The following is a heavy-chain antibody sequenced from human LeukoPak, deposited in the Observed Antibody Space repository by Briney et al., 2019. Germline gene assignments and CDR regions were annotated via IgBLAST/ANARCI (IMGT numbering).Heavy chain of an antibody. CDR2: VYLGGRP. D-gene: IGHD2-21*01. V-gene: IGHV4-4*07. CDR1: GASFNYYY. Sequence: SETLSLTCNVSGASFNYYYWSWIRQPAGKGLEWIGRVYLGGRPNYNPSLKSRVMMSLDKANNQFSLRLSSVTAADTATYYCARDHCDDAACYPFDRWGQGTLVTVSS. J-gene: IGHJ4*02. CDR3: ARDHCDDAACYPFDR.